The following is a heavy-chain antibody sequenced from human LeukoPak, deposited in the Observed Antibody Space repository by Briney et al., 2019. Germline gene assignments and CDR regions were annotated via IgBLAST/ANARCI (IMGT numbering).Heavy chain of an antibody. D-gene: IGHD3-22*01. CDR2: MNPNSGNT. CDR1: GYTFTSYD. Sequence: ASVKVSCKASGYTFTSYDINWVRQATGQGLEWMGWMNPNSGNTGYAQKFQGRVTMTRNTSISTAYMELSSLRSEDTAVYYCASMLYDGSGYPTGDFDYWGQGTLVTVPS. CDR3: ASMLYDGSGYPTGDFDY. J-gene: IGHJ4*02. V-gene: IGHV1-8*02.